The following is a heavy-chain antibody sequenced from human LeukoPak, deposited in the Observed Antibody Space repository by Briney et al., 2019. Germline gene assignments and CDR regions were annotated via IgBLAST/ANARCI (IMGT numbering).Heavy chain of an antibody. J-gene: IGHJ4*02. CDR2: IYYSGST. CDR1: GGSISSSSYH. Sequence: SETLSLTCTVSGGSISSSSYHWGWIRQPPGKGLEWIGSIYYSGSTYYNPSLKSRVTISVDTSKNQFSLKLSSVTAADTAVYYCARSPTRLRLGELSRYSFDYWGQGTLVTVSS. D-gene: IGHD3-16*02. V-gene: IGHV4-39*07. CDR3: ARSPTRLRLGELSRYSFDY.